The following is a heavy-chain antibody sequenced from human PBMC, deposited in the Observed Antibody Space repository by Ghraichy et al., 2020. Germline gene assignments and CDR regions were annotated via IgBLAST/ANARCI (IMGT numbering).Heavy chain of an antibody. V-gene: IGHV1-69*13. CDR2: IIPIFGTA. CDR3: ASGDYYDSSGDYYYYYGMDV. Sequence: SVKVSCKASGGTFSSYAISWVRQAPGQGLEWMGGIIPIFGTANYAQKFQGRVTITADESTSTAYMELSSLRSEDTAVYYCASGDYYDSSGDYYYYYGMDVWGQGTTVTVSS. J-gene: IGHJ6*02. CDR1: GGTFSSYA. D-gene: IGHD3-22*01.